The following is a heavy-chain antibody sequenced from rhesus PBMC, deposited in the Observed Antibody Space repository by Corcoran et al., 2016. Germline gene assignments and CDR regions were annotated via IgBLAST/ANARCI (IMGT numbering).Heavy chain of an antibody. Sequence: QVQLQESGPGLVKPSETLSLPCAVSGGSISGGYCHWSWIRQPPRKGLEWIGGIYSNSERTNYNPSLKSRVTISKDTSKNQFSLKLSSVTATDTAVYYCASSYSSWYYFDYWGQGVLVTVSS. CDR1: GGSISGGYCH. D-gene: IGHD6-13*01. CDR3: ASSYSSWYYFDY. J-gene: IGHJ4*01. CDR2: IYSNSERT. V-gene: IGHV4S12*01.